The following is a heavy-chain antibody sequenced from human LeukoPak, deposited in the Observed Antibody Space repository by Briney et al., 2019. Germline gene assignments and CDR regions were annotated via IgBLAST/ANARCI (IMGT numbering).Heavy chain of an antibody. CDR3: ARDYYGSGSYSANWFDP. CDR2: ISSSSSYI. D-gene: IGHD3-10*01. J-gene: IGHJ5*02. V-gene: IGHV3-21*01. CDR1: GFTFSSYS. Sequence: KSGGSLRLSCAASGFTFSSYSMNWVRQAPGKGLEWVSSISSSSSYIYYADSVKGRFTISRDNAKNSLYLQMYSLRAEDTAVYYCARDYYGSGSYSANWFDPWGQGTLVTVSS.